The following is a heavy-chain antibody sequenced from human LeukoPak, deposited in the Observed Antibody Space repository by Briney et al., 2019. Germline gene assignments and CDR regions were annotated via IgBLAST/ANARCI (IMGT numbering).Heavy chain of an antibody. Sequence: GGSLRLSCAASGFTFSGYAMSWVRQAPGKGLEWVSAISGSGGSTYYADSVKGRFTISRDNSKNTLYLQMNSLRAEDTAVYYCAKAGRPYNRYCSGGSCYPLDYWGQGTLVTVSS. J-gene: IGHJ4*02. V-gene: IGHV3-23*01. CDR3: AKAGRPYNRYCSGGSCYPLDY. D-gene: IGHD2-15*01. CDR1: GFTFSGYA. CDR2: ISGSGGST.